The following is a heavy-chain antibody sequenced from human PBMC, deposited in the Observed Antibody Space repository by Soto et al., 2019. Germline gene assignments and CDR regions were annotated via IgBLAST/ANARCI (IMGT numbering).Heavy chain of an antibody. J-gene: IGHJ4*02. Sequence: ASVKVSCKVSGRTLSEISIHWVRQAPGRSPEWMGGFDPEYGKTTYAEKFQGRFTMTKDTSTSTAYMDLSSLRSEDTAVYYCASCPSRDAYCKFFDYWGQGTLVTVSS. D-gene: IGHD3-16*01. CDR1: GRTLSEIS. V-gene: IGHV1-24*01. CDR2: FDPEYGKT. CDR3: ASCPSRDAYCKFFDY.